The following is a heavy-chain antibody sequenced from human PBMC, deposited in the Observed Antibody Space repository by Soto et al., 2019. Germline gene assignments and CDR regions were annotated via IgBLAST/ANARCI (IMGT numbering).Heavy chain of an antibody. Sequence: QVQLQQWGAGLLKPSETLSLTCAVYGGSFSGYQWTWIRPTPGKGLEWIGEINDSGTFNYNPALKSRVTIFLDTPKKQISLKLSSVTAADAAVYYCARGLMLWFGELSRRGGYYYYMDVWGEGTTVIVSS. CDR3: ARGLMLWFGELSRRGGYYYYMDV. V-gene: IGHV4-34*01. D-gene: IGHD3-10*01. CDR2: INDSGTF. CDR1: GGSFSGYQ. J-gene: IGHJ6*03.